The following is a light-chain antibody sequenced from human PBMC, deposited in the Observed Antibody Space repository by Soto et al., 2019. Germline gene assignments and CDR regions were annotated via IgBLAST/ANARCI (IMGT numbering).Light chain of an antibody. Sequence: DVVMTQSPLSLPVTLGQPASISCRSNQSLVHSDGIAYFSWFQQRPGRSPRRLIYKVSNRDSGVPAKFGGRGSGTDFALRISGVEAEDVEVYYCVRGTHWPITVGQGTRLET. J-gene: IGKJ5*01. CDR2: KVS. CDR1: QSLVHSDGIAY. V-gene: IGKV2-30*02. CDR3: VRGTHWPIT.